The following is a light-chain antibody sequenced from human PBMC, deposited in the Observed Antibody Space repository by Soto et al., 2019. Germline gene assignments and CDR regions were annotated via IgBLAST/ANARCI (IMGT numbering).Light chain of an antibody. CDR1: SSDVGGYNY. V-gene: IGLV2-14*01. Sequence: QSALTQPASVSGSPGQSITISCTGTSSDVGGYNYVSWYQQHPGKAPKLMIYEVSTRPSGVSHRFSGSKSGNTASLTISGLQAEDEADYYCSSYTSSSTLVIFGGGTQLTVL. J-gene: IGLJ2*01. CDR2: EVS. CDR3: SSYTSSSTLVI.